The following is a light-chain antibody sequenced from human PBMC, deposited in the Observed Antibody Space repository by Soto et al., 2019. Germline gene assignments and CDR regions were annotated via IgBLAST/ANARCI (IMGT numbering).Light chain of an antibody. J-gene: IGKJ1*01. Sequence: EIVLTQSPATLSSLPGDRVTLSCRASQAVNTRLAWYQHKPGQAPSLLIYLASNRAAGVPARFSGSGSGTDFTLTISDVEPEDFAVYYCHQRQSWPRTFGQGTKVDIK. V-gene: IGKV3-11*01. CDR1: QAVNTR. CDR3: HQRQSWPRT. CDR2: LAS.